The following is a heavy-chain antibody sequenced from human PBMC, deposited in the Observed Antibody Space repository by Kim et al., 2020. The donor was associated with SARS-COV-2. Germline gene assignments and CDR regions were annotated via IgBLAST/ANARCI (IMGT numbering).Heavy chain of an antibody. Sequence: GGSLRLSCAASGFTFGVYAMTWVRQAPGKGLEWVSSLNRNGDNTYYADSVKGRFIISRDNSKNTLYLQMNSLRAEDTAVYYCAKDPARGTVNGGRAVEFWGQGTTVTVSS. CDR2: LNRNGDNT. J-gene: IGHJ3*01. CDR1: GFTFGVYA. V-gene: IGHV3-23*01. CDR3: AKDPARGTVNGGRAVEF. D-gene: IGHD3-16*01.